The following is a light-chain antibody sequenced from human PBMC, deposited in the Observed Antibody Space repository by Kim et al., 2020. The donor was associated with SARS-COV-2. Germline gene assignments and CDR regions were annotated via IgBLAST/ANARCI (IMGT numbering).Light chain of an antibody. J-gene: IGKJ5*01. Sequence: AIRMTQSPLSFSASTGDRVTITCRASQGISNYLAWYQQKPGEAPKLLIYGASTLQSGVPSRFSGSGSGTDFTLTISYLQPEDFATYYCQQYDSSVTFGQGTRLEIK. CDR1: QGISNY. CDR3: QQYDSSVT. V-gene: IGKV1-8*01. CDR2: GAS.